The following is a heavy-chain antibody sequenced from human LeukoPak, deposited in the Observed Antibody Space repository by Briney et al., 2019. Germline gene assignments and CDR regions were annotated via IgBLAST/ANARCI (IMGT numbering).Heavy chain of an antibody. V-gene: IGHV3-48*02. CDR1: GFTFSAHH. Sequence: GGSLSLSCAASGFTFSAHHINWVRQAPGKGQEWISYISTTGTTIHYADSVKGRFAISRDNAKSSLYLQMNSLRDEDTAVYYCARVWQDYSGVDYWGQGTLVTVSS. CDR3: ARVWQDYSGVDY. J-gene: IGHJ4*02. CDR2: ISTTGTTI. D-gene: IGHD2-21*01.